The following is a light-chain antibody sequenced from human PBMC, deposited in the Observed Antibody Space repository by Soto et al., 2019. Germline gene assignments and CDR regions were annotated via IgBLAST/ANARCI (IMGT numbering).Light chain of an antibody. Sequence: DVQMIQSPSTLSATVGDRVAISCRASQSINNWLAWYQLKPGKAPKLLIYDASTLESGVPSRFSGSGSGTEFTLTISSLQPDDFATYYCQQYNSYSRTSGQGVMVDI. J-gene: IGKJ1*01. CDR2: DAS. V-gene: IGKV1-5*01. CDR3: QQYNSYSRT. CDR1: QSINNW.